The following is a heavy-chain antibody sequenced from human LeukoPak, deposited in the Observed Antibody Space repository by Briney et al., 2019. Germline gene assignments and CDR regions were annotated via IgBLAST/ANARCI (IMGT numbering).Heavy chain of an antibody. CDR3: ARCGVGVAAAAANC. D-gene: IGHD6-13*01. CDR1: GFTLSSYW. CDR2: IKQDGSAI. V-gene: IGHV3-7*01. J-gene: IGHJ4*02. Sequence: HTGGSLRLSCAASGFTLSSYWMSWVRQAPGKGLEWVANIKQDGSAIYYVDSVKGRFTISRDNAKNSLYLQMNSLRAEDTAVYYYARCGVGVAAAAANCWGQGTLLTVSS.